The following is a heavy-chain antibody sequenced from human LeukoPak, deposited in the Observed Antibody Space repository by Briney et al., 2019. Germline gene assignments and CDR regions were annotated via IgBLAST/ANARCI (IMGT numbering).Heavy chain of an antibody. D-gene: IGHD2-2*01. CDR1: GLSFSTAW. CDR3: AKAALRYQLLSSLDY. J-gene: IGHJ4*02. CDR2: ISGSGAST. Sequence: GGSLRLSCAASGLSFSTAWMGWVRQAPGKGLEWVSAISGSGASTYYADSVKGRFTISRDNSKNTLYLQMNSLRAEDTAIYYCAKAALRYQLLSSLDYWGQGTLVTVSS. V-gene: IGHV3-23*01.